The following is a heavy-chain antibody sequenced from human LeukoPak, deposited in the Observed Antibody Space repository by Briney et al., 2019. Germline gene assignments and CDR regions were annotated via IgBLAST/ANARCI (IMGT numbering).Heavy chain of an antibody. CDR2: IIPIFGTA. Sequence: SVKVSCKASGGTFSSYAISWARQAPGQGLEWMGGIIPIFGTANYAQKFQGRVTITADESTSTAYMELSSLRSEDTAVYYCARDERAARPRLVWFDPWGQGTLVTVSS. J-gene: IGHJ5*02. V-gene: IGHV1-69*13. CDR1: GGTFSSYA. CDR3: ARDERAARPRLVWFDP. D-gene: IGHD6-6*01.